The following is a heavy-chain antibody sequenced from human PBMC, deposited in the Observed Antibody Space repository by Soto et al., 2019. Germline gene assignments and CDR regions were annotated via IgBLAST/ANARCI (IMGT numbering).Heavy chain of an antibody. CDR2: ISDDGKTQ. CDR3: VKGGYKTGWPPFDH. V-gene: IGHV3-30*18. J-gene: IGHJ4*01. CDR1: SFRFSAYG. Sequence: QVKLMEFGGAVVQSGRSLRLSCTASSFRFSAYGMHWVRQAPGKGLEWVALISDDGKTQFFTESVEGRFTISRDNSRNTLYLQMNRLRPEDTAVYYCVKGGYKTGWPPFDHWGHGTRVTVSS. D-gene: IGHD6-19*01.